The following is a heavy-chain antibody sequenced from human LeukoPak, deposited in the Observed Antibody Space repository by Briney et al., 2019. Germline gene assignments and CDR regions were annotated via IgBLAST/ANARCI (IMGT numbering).Heavy chain of an antibody. J-gene: IGHJ5*02. V-gene: IGHV4-38-2*02. CDR2: IYYSGST. CDR1: GYSISSGYY. CDR3: ARGMEFDP. Sequence: SETLSLTCTVSGYSISSGYYWGWIRQPPGKGLEWIGYIYYSGSTNYNPSLKSRVTISVDTSKNQFSLKLSSVTAADTAVYYCARGMEFDPWGQGTLVTVSS.